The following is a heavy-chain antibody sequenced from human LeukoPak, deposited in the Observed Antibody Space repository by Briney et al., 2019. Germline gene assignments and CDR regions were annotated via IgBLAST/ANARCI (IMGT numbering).Heavy chain of an antibody. D-gene: IGHD2-21*01. J-gene: IGHJ4*02. Sequence: GRSLRLSCAASGFTFSSYAMHWVRQAPGKGLEWVAFIRYDGSNKYYADSVKGRFTISRDNSKNTLYLQMNSLRAEDTAVYYCAKVESYCGGDCYYYWGQGTLVTVSS. CDR1: GFTFSSYA. CDR2: IRYDGSNK. V-gene: IGHV3-30*04. CDR3: AKVESYCGGDCYYY.